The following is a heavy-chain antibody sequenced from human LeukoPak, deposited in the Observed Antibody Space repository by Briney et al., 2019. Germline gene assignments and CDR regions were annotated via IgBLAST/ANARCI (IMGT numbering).Heavy chain of an antibody. D-gene: IGHD3-22*01. Sequence: SETLSLTCTVSGGSISSGSYYWSWIRQPAGKGLEWIGRIYTSGSTNYNPSLNSRVPISVDTSKNQFSLKLSSVTAADTAVYYCARVGYYDSSGYRGYYYYYYMDVWGKGTTVTVSS. CDR1: GGSISSGSYY. CDR3: ARVGYYDSSGYRGYYYYYYMDV. CDR2: IYTSGST. V-gene: IGHV4-61*02. J-gene: IGHJ6*03.